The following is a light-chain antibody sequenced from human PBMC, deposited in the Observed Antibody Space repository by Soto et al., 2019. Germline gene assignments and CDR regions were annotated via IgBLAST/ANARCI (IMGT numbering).Light chain of an antibody. Sequence: QPVLTQPPSASGSPGQSVTISCTGTSSDVGAYNYVSWYQQHPGKAPKLMIYEVSKRPSGVPDRFSGSKSDNTASLTVSGLQAEDEADYYCTSYAGSFYVFGTGTKLTVL. CDR1: SSDVGAYNY. J-gene: IGLJ1*01. CDR3: TSYAGSFYV. CDR2: EVS. V-gene: IGLV2-8*01.